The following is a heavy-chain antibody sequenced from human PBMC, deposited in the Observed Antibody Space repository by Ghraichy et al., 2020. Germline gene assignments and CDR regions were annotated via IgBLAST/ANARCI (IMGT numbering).Heavy chain of an antibody. CDR3: AKEATMVGGFFYYMDV. Sequence: ESLNISCAASGFTFSSYAMSWVRQAPGKGLEWVSAISGSGGSTYYADSVKGRFTISRDNFKNTLYLQMNSLRAEDTAVYYCAKEATMVGGFFYYMDVWGKGTTVTVSS. J-gene: IGHJ6*03. CDR1: GFTFSSYA. CDR2: ISGSGGST. V-gene: IGHV3-23*01. D-gene: IGHD3-10*02.